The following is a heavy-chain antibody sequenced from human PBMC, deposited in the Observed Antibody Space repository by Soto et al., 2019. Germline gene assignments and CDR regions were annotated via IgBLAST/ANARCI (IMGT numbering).Heavy chain of an antibody. Sequence: GGSLRLSCAASGFTFSSYWMSWVRQAPGKGLEWVANIKQDGSEKYYVDSVKGRFTISRDNAKNSLYLQMNSLRAEDTAVYYCARDALGSSIDYYYYYGMDVWGQGTTVTVSS. CDR3: ARDALGSSIDYYYYYGMDV. CDR1: GFTFSSYW. J-gene: IGHJ6*02. CDR2: IKQDGSEK. V-gene: IGHV3-7*05. D-gene: IGHD6-13*01.